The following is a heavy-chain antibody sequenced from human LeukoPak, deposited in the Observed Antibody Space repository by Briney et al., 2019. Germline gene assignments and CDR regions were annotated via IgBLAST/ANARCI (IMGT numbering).Heavy chain of an antibody. D-gene: IGHD2-15*01. CDR1: GGSISGYY. Sequence: PSETLSLTCTVSGGSISGYYWSWIRQPLGKGLEWIGYTYYSGSTNYNPSLKSRVTISVDTSKNQFSLKLSSVTAADTAVYYCARQHPSGRGSGLDYWGQGTLVTVSS. V-gene: IGHV4-59*08. CDR2: TYYSGST. J-gene: IGHJ4*02. CDR3: ARQHPSGRGSGLDY.